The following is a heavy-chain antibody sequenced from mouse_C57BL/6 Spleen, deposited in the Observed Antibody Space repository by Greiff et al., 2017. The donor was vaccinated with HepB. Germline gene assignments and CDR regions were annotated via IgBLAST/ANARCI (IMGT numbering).Heavy chain of an antibody. J-gene: IGHJ4*01. CDR1: GYTFPSYW. D-gene: IGHD1-1*01. CDR2: IDPSDSET. V-gene: IGHV1-52*01. Sequence: QVQLQQPGAELVRPGSSVKLSCKASGYTFPSYWMHWVKQRPIQGLEWIGNIDPSDSETHYNQKFKDKATLTVDKSSSTAYMQLSSLTSEDSAVYYCARGGHYYGSSYDYAMDYWGQGTSVTVSS. CDR3: ARGGHYYGSSYDYAMDY.